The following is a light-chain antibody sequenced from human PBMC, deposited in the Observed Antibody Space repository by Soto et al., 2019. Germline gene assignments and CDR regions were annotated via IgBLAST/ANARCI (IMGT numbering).Light chain of an antibody. J-gene: IGKJ2*01. V-gene: IGKV3-20*01. CDR1: QSVSSRY. CDR3: QQYGTSYMYT. CDR2: GAS. Sequence: EIVLTQSPGTLSLSPGERATLSCRASQSVSSRYLAWDQQKPGQAPRLLIYGASSRATGIPDRFSGSGSGTDFTLTISRLEPEDIAVYYCQQYGTSYMYTFGQGTKLEIK.